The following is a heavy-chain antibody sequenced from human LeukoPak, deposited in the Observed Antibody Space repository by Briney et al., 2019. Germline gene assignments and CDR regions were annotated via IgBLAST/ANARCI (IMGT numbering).Heavy chain of an antibody. Sequence: GGSLRLSCAASRFTFRSYSMHWVRQAPGKGLEWVADISSDGNSKNYADSVRGRFTISRDNSKNTLYLQMNSLRAEDTALYYCAKDVWLRFGYYYYGMDVWGQGTTVTVSS. V-gene: IGHV3-30*04. CDR1: RFTFRSYS. D-gene: IGHD5-12*01. J-gene: IGHJ6*02. CDR3: AKDVWLRFGYYYYGMDV. CDR2: ISSDGNSK.